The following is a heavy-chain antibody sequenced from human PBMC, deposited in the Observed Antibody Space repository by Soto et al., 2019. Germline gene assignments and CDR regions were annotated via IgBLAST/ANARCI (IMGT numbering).Heavy chain of an antibody. J-gene: IGHJ6*03. CDR3: ARVSSSSWYYYYYYMDV. V-gene: IGHV1-18*01. D-gene: IGHD6-13*01. Sequence: QVQLVQSGAEVKKPGASVKVSCKASGYTFTSYGISWVRQAPGQGLEWMGWISAYNGNTNYAQKLQGRVTMTTDTSTSTAYMELRSLRSDDTAMYYCARVSSSSWYYYYYYMDVWGKGTTVTVSS. CDR2: ISAYNGNT. CDR1: GYTFTSYG.